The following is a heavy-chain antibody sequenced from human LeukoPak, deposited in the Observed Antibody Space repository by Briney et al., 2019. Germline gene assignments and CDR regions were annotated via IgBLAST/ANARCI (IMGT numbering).Heavy chain of an antibody. V-gene: IGHV3-33*01. Sequence: PGRSLRLSCAASGFTFSSYGMHWVRQAPGKGLEWVAVIWYDGSNKYYADSVKGRFTISRDNSKNTLYLQMNSLRAEDTAVYYCARPLYGDFAKYFQRWGQGTLVTVSS. CDR1: GFTFSSYG. CDR3: ARPLYGDFAKYFQR. J-gene: IGHJ1*01. CDR2: IWYDGSNK. D-gene: IGHD4-17*01.